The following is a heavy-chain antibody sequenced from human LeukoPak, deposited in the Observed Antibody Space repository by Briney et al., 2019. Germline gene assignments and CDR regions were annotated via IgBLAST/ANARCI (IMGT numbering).Heavy chain of an antibody. V-gene: IGHV4-34*01. CDR1: GGSFSGYY. CDR3: ARHGYYDSSGYYHFDY. Sequence: SETLSLTCAVYGGSFSGYYWSWIRQPPGKGLEWIGEINHSGSTYYNPSLKSRVTISVDTSKNQFSLKLSSVTAADTAVYYCARHGYYDSSGYYHFDYWGQGTLVTVSS. CDR2: INHSGST. J-gene: IGHJ4*02. D-gene: IGHD3-22*01.